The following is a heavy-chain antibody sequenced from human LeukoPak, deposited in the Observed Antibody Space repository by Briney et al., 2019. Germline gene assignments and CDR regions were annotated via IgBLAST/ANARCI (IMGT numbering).Heavy chain of an antibody. D-gene: IGHD3-22*01. CDR3: ARAPATYYYDSSGYPDY. CDR2: ISYDGSNK. V-gene: IGHV3-30-3*01. J-gene: IGHJ4*02. Sequence: PGRSLRLSCAASGFTFSSYATHWVRQAPGKGLEWVAVISYDGSNKYYADSVKGRFTISRDNSKNTLYLQMNSLRAEDTAVYYCARAPATYYYDSSGYPDYWGQGTLVTVSS. CDR1: GFTFSSYA.